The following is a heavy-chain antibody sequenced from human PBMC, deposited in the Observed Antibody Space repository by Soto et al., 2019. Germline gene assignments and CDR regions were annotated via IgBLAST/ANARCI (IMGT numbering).Heavy chain of an antibody. CDR2: ISSSSSYI. J-gene: IGHJ4*02. V-gene: IGHV3-21*01. CDR1: GFTFSSYS. Sequence: EVQLVESGGGLVKPGGSLRLSCTASGFTFSSYSMNWVRQAPGKGLEWVSSISSSSSYIYYADSVKGRFTISRDNAKNSLYLQMNSLRAEDTAVYYCARDQSERVYGDYGSGSPTRWGQGTLVTVSA. CDR3: ARDQSERVYGDYGSGSPTR. D-gene: IGHD4-17*01.